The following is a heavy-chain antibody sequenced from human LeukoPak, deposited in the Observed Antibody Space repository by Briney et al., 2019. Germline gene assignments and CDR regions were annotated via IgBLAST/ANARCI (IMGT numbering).Heavy chain of an antibody. Sequence: GGSLRLSCAASGFTVSSNYMSWVRQAPGKGLEWVSVIYSGGSTYYADSVKGRFTISRDNAKNSLYLQMNSLRAEDTAVYYCARVGVYSSSWYLSYYYYYMDVWGKGTTVTVSS. CDR2: IYSGGST. J-gene: IGHJ6*03. CDR1: GFTVSSNY. V-gene: IGHV3-66*01. D-gene: IGHD6-13*01. CDR3: ARVGVYSSSWYLSYYYYYMDV.